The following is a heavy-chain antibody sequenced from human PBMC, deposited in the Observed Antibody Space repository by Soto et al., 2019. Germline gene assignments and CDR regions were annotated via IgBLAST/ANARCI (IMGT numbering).Heavy chain of an antibody. CDR3: ARHHGPTTSENWFDP. CDR2: IXTYXXDX. CDR1: GYTFFTYD. J-gene: IGHJ5*02. V-gene: IGHV1-18*01. D-gene: IGHD5-12*01. Sequence: ASVMVSCKASGYTFFTYDISGVRQAPGQGIEWMGWIXTYXXDXXXXXKXXGRVTMTTDTSTTTAYLELRSLRSDDTAVYYCARHHGPTTSENWFDPWGQGTLVTVSS.